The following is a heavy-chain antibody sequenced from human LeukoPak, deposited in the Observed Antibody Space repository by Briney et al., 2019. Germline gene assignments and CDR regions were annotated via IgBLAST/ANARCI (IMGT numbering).Heavy chain of an antibody. V-gene: IGHV3-33*01. D-gene: IGHD4-17*01. CDR3: ARGLDYGDYYFDY. J-gene: IGHJ4*02. CDR2: IWYDGSNK. Sequence: PGGSLRLSCAASGFTFSSYGMHWVRQAPGKGLEWVAVIWYDGSNKYYADSVKGRFTISRDNSKNTLYLQMNSLRAEDTAVYYCARGLDYGDYYFDYWGQGTLVTVSS. CDR1: GFTFSSYG.